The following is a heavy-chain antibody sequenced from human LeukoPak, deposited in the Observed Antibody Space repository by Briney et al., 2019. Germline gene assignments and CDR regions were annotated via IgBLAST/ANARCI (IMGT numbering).Heavy chain of an antibody. CDR2: IKQDGSDK. Sequence: GGSLRLSCGASGFTFSNYWMSWVRQAPGKGLEWVANIKQDGSDKYYVGSVMGRFTISRDNAKNSLYLQVNSLRAEDTAVYYCARGGTSGYSSTRHFWGGNYYFDYWGQGSLVTVSS. D-gene: IGHD2-2*01. CDR3: ARGGTSGYSSTRHFWGGNYYFDY. CDR1: GFTFSNYW. V-gene: IGHV3-7*01. J-gene: IGHJ4*02.